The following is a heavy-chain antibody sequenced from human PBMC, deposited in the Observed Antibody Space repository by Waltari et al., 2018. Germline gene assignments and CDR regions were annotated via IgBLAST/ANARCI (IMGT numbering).Heavy chain of an antibody. CDR2: IIPILGIA. J-gene: IGHJ1*01. D-gene: IGHD3-22*01. CDR3: ARDSLPYYYDSSGYLLGYFQH. V-gene: IGHV1-69*04. CDR1: GGTSSSYA. Sequence: QVQLVQSGAEVKKPGSSVKVSCKASGGTSSSYAISWVRQAPGQGLEWMGGIIPILGIANYAQKFQGRVTITADESTSTAYMELSSLRSEDTAVYYCARDSLPYYYDSSGYLLGYFQHWGQGTLVTVSS.